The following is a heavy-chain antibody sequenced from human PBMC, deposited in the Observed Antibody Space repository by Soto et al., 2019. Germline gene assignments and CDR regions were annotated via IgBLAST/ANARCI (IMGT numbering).Heavy chain of an antibody. D-gene: IGHD3-3*01. CDR3: ATRITVFGLLIPPFDP. Sequence: XASLSLTCAVCGGCVNGYYWNWIRQPPGKGLEWIGEINHTGGTHYNPSLKSRATMSVDTSKNQFSLRLSSVTAADTAIYYCATRITVFGLLIPPFDPWGHGTQVTVSS. CDR1: GGCVNGYY. V-gene: IGHV4-34*01. CDR2: INHTGGT. J-gene: IGHJ5*02.